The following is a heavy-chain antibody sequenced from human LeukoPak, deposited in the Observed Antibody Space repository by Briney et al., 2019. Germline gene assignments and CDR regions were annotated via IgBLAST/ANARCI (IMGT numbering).Heavy chain of an antibody. D-gene: IGHD6-25*01. CDR1: GFTFSSYW. V-gene: IGHV3-7*03. CDR2: IKQDGSEK. CDR3: AKSSGAGRGSFDY. J-gene: IGHJ4*02. Sequence: PGGSLRLSCAASGFTFSSYWMSWVRQAPGKGLEWVANIKQDGSEKYYVDSVKGRFTISRDNAKNSLYLQMNSLRAEDTAVYYCAKSSGAGRGSFDYWGQGTLVTVSS.